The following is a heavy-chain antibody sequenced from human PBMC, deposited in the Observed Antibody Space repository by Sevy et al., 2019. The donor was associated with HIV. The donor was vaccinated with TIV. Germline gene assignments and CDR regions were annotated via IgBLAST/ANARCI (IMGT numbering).Heavy chain of an antibody. V-gene: IGHV3-21*01. Sequence: GGSLRLSCAASGFTFSSYSMNWVRQAPGKGLEWVSSISSSSSYIYYADSVKGRFTISRDNATNSLYLQMNSLRAEDTAVYYCARDRADIVVVPAAMYGSYYYYGMDVWGQGTTVTVSS. D-gene: IGHD2-2*01. CDR2: ISSSSSYI. CDR1: GFTFSSYS. J-gene: IGHJ6*02. CDR3: ARDRADIVVVPAAMYGSYYYYGMDV.